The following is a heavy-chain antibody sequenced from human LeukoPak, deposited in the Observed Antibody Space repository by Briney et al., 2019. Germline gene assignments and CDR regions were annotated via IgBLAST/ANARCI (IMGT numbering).Heavy chain of an antibody. V-gene: IGHV3-23*01. CDR2: ISGSGGST. CDR1: GFTFSSYA. Sequence: GGSLRLSCAASGFTFSSYAMNWVRQAPGKGLEWVSAISGSGGSTYYADSVKGRFTISRDNSKNTLYLRMNSLRAEDTAVYYCAKAIGPWLQLVDYWGQGTLVTVSS. CDR3: AKAIGPWLQLVDY. D-gene: IGHD5-24*01. J-gene: IGHJ4*02.